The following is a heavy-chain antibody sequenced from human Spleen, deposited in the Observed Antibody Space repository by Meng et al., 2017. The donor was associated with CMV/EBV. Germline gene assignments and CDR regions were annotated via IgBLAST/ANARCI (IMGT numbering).Heavy chain of an antibody. Sequence: GSLRLSCTVSGGSISSSRHYWGWIRQPPGKGLEWIGYIFYSGGTYYNPSLKSRLTISVDTSKNQFSLNLTSVTTADTAVYYCARAQYGTHYDFWSGYDYYYYGMDVWGQGTTVTVSS. D-gene: IGHD3-3*01. CDR3: ARAQYGTHYDFWSGYDYYYYGMDV. J-gene: IGHJ6*02. CDR1: GGSISSSRHY. V-gene: IGHV4-39*07. CDR2: IFYSGGT.